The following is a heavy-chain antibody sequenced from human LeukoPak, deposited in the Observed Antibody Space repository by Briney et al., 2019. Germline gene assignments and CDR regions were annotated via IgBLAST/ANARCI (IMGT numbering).Heavy chain of an antibody. CDR3: AASITMVRGPFDY. CDR2: IIPIFGTA. Sequence: GASVKVSCKASGGTFSSYAISWVRQVPGQGLEWMGGIIPIFGTANYAQKFQGRVTITTDESTSTAYMELSSLRSEDTAVYYCAASITMVRGPFDYWGQGTLVTVSS. J-gene: IGHJ4*02. D-gene: IGHD3-10*01. CDR1: GGTFSSYA. V-gene: IGHV1-69*05.